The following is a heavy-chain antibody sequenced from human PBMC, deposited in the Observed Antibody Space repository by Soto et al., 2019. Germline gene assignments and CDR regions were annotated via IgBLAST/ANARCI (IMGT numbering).Heavy chain of an antibody. CDR1: GFTFSSYA. V-gene: IGHV3-30-3*01. CDR3: ARASYSSGWYGGYFDY. CDR2: ISYDGSNK. J-gene: IGHJ4*02. Sequence: QVQLVESGGGVVQPGRSLRLSCAASGFTFSSYAMHWVRQAPGKGLEWVAVISYDGSNKYYADSVKGRFTISRDNSKNTLYLQMNSLRAEDTAVYYCARASYSSGWYGGYFDYWGQGTLVTVSS. D-gene: IGHD6-19*01.